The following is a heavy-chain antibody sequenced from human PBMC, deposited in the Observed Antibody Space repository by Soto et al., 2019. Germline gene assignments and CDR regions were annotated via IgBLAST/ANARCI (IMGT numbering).Heavy chain of an antibody. CDR1: GGCINSYY. V-gene: IGHV4-59*01. Sequence: QVQLQESGPGLVKPSETLSLTCTVSGGCINSYYWGWVRQPPGKGLEWIGYISYSGSTSNNPSLTGRVTISGDTSKNQFSLKVSSVTAADTAVYYCARHNPIGNNWNYFDYWGQGTLVTVSS. J-gene: IGHJ4*02. D-gene: IGHD1-1*01. CDR3: ARHNPIGNNWNYFDY. CDR2: ISYSGST.